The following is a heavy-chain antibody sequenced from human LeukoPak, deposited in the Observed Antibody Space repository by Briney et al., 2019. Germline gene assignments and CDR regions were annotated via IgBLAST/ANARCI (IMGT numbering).Heavy chain of an antibody. Sequence: SEILSLTCTVSGGSISSGDYYWSWIRQPPGKGLEWIGYIYYSGSTYYNPSLKSRVTISVDTSKNQFSLKLSSVTAADTAVYYCASSRIRAFDIWGQGTMVTVSS. J-gene: IGHJ3*02. CDR3: ASSRIRAFDI. V-gene: IGHV4-30-4*08. D-gene: IGHD2-21*01. CDR2: IYYSGST. CDR1: GGSISSGDYY.